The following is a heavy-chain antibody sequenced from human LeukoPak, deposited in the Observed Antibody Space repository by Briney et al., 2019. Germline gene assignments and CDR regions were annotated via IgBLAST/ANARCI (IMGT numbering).Heavy chain of an antibody. CDR2: IYYSGST. Sequence: SETLSLTCTVSGGSVSSYYWSWIRQTPGKGLEWIGYIYYSGSTNYNPSLKSRVTISVDTSKNQFSLKLSSVTAADTAVYYCARHGRGYSGYDYWYLDYWGQGTLVTVSS. CDR1: GGSVSSYY. J-gene: IGHJ4*02. V-gene: IGHV4-59*08. D-gene: IGHD5-12*01. CDR3: ARHGRGYSGYDYWYLDY.